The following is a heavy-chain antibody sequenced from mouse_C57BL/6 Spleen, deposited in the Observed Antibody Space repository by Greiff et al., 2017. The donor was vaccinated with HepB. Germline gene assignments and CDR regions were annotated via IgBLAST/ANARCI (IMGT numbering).Heavy chain of an antibody. V-gene: IGHV1-81*01. D-gene: IGHD1-1*01. Sequence: QVQLQQSGAELARPGASVKLSCKASGYTFTSYGISWVKQRTGQGLEWIGEIYPRSGNTYYNEKFKGKATLTADKSSSTAYMELRSLTSEDSAVYFCARYYYYGSSPYYFDYWGQGTTLTVSS. CDR1: GYTFTSYG. CDR2: IYPRSGNT. CDR3: ARYYYYGSSPYYFDY. J-gene: IGHJ2*01.